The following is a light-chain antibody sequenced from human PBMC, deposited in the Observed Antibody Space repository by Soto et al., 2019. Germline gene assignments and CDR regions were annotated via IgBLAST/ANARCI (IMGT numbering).Light chain of an antibody. CDR3: QQYGSSPLYT. CDR2: GAS. J-gene: IGKJ2*01. CDR1: QSVSSSY. Sequence: EIVLTQSPGTRSLSPGERATLSCRASQSVSSSYLAWYQQKPGQAPRLLIYGASSRATGIPDRFSGSGSGTDFTLTISRLEPEAFAVYYCQQYGSSPLYTFGQGTKLEIK. V-gene: IGKV3-20*01.